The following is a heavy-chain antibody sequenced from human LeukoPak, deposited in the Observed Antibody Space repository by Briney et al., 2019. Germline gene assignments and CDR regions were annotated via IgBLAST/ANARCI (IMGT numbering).Heavy chain of an antibody. D-gene: IGHD1-26*01. J-gene: IGHJ6*02. CDR2: ISYDGSNK. V-gene: IGHV3-30-3*01. Sequence: GGSLRLSCAASGFTFSSYAMHWVRQAPGKGLEWVAVISYDGSNKYYADSVKGRFTISRDNSKNTLYLQMNSLRVEDTAVYYCARVRSGSSAGNYGMDVWGQGTTVTVSS. CDR1: GFTFSSYA. CDR3: ARVRSGSSAGNYGMDV.